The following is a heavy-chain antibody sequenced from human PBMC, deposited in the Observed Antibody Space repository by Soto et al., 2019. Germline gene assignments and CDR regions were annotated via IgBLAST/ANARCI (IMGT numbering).Heavy chain of an antibody. D-gene: IGHD6-13*01. CDR3: ARGSSSWYAPGDY. J-gene: IGHJ4*02. V-gene: IGHV1-18*04. Sequence: ASVKVSCKTSGYTFTSYGISWVRQAPGQGLEWMGGISAYNGNTNYEQKLQGRVTMTTDTSTSTAYMELRSGRSDDTAVYYCARGSSSWYAPGDYWGQGTLVPVSS. CDR2: ISAYNGNT. CDR1: GYTFTSYG.